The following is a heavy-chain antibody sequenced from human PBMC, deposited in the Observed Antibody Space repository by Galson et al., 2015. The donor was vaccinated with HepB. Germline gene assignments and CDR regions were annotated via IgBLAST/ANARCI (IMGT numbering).Heavy chain of an antibody. CDR2: IDPSDSYT. CDR1: GYSFTSYW. Sequence: QSGAEVKKPGESLKISCKGSGYSFTSYWIGWVRQMPGKGLEWMGRIDPSDSYTNYSPSFQGHVTISADKSISTAYLQWSSLKASDTAMYYCARQGSGWNWYFDLWGRGTLVTVSS. J-gene: IGHJ2*01. D-gene: IGHD6-19*01. CDR3: ARQGSGWNWYFDL. V-gene: IGHV5-10-1*01.